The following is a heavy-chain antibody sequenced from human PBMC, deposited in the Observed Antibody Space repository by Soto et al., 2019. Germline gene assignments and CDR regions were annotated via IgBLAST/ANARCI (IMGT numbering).Heavy chain of an antibody. D-gene: IGHD6-19*01. J-gene: IGHJ4*02. CDR3: AREPDRGVAGSPFDY. V-gene: IGHV6-1*01. Sequence: SQTLSLTCAISGDSVSSYSAAWNCIMHSPSRCLEWLGRTYYRSMWFNDYAVSVQSRITINPDTSKNQFSLQLNSVTPEDTAVYYCAREPDRGVAGSPFDYWGQGTLVTVSS. CDR1: GDSVSSYSAA. CDR2: TYYRSMWFN.